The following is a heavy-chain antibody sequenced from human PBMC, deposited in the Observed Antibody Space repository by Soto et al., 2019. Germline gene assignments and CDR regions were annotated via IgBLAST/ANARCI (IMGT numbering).Heavy chain of an antibody. V-gene: IGHV3-23*01. J-gene: IGHJ4*02. CDR3: AKEGPAYFDS. CDR2: IGGTGENT. D-gene: IGHD2-2*01. CDR1: GFTFSNYA. Sequence: EVQLLESGGGLVQPGGSLRLSCAASGFTFSNYAMSWVRQAPGKGLEWVSTIGGTGENTYYADSVKGRFTISRDNSKNTLYLQMNSLRAEDTALYYCAKEGPAYFDSWGQGTRVTVSS.